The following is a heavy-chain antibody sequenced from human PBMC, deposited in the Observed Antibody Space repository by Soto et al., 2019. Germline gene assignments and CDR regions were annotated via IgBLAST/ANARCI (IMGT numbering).Heavy chain of an antibody. CDR3: AKHEANYYDSSGYLALDP. V-gene: IGHV3-23*01. D-gene: IGHD3-22*01. CDR2: LSGTGGST. Sequence: GGSLRLSCAASGFTFSSYAMSWVRQAPGQGLEWVSSLSGTGGSTYYADSVKGRFTISRDNSKHTLFLQMNSLRGEDTAVYYCAKHEANYYDSSGYLALDPWGQGTLVTVSS. CDR1: GFTFSSYA. J-gene: IGHJ5*02.